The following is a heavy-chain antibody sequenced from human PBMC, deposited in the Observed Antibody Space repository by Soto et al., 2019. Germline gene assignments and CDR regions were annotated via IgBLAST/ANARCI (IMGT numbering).Heavy chain of an antibody. J-gene: IGHJ6*02. CDR2: IWFDGSNR. V-gene: IGHV3-33*01. CDR3: ARDRVGINGTTYYYGMDV. D-gene: IGHD1-7*01. CDR1: GFTFSNSG. Sequence: QVQVVESGGGVVQPGGSLRLSCAASGFTFSNSGMHWVRQAPGKGLEWVAIIWFDGSNRYYADSVKGRFTISRDNSKNTLYLQMSSLSAEDTAVYYCARDRVGINGTTYYYGMDVWGQGTTVTVSS.